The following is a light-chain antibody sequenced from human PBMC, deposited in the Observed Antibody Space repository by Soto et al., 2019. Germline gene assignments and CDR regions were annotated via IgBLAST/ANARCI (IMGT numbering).Light chain of an antibody. Sequence: DIVMTQSPDSLAVSLGERATINCKSSRSVLSSSDNKNYLAWYQQKPGQPPKLLIYWASTRESGVPDRFSGSGSGTDFSLTISSLQAEDVAVYYFQQYYGAPLTFGQGTKVEIK. CDR3: QQYYGAPLT. CDR2: WAS. J-gene: IGKJ1*01. CDR1: RSVLSSSDNKNY. V-gene: IGKV4-1*01.